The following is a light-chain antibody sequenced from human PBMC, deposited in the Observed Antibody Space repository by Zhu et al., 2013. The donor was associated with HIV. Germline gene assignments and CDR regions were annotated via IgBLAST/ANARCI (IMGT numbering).Light chain of an antibody. V-gene: IGKV1-33*01. Sequence: DIQMTQSPSSLSASVGDRVTITCQASQDISNYLNWYQQKPGKAPKLLIYDASNLETGVPSRFSGSGSGTDFTFTISSLQPEDVATYYCQQYDTLPYSFGPGDRSWRSN. CDR2: DAS. CDR1: QDISNY. CDR3: QQYDTLPYS. J-gene: IGKJ2*03.